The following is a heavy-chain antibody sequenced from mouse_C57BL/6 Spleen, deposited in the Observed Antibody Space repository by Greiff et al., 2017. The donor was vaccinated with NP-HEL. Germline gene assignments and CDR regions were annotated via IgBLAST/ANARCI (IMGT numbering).Heavy chain of an antibody. D-gene: IGHD2-5*01. Sequence: VKLMESGAELVKPGASVKLSCKASGYTFTEYTIHWVKQRSGQGLEWIGWFYPGSGSIKYNEKFKDKATLTADKSSSTVYMELSRLTSEDSAVYFCARHEDGDSNYDYYAMDYWGQGTSVTVSS. CDR1: GYTFTEYT. CDR2: FYPGSGSI. J-gene: IGHJ4*01. V-gene: IGHV1-62-2*01. CDR3: ARHEDGDSNYDYYAMDY.